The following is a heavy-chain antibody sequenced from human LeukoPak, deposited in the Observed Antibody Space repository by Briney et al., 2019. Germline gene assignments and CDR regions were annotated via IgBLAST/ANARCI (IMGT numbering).Heavy chain of an antibody. CDR3: ARDQKPPRPTGYYYMDV. V-gene: IGHV3-48*01. CDR1: RFMFSNYS. D-gene: IGHD3-9*01. Sequence: PGGSLRLSCAASRFMFSNYSMNWVRQAPGKGLEWVSYISTSSSTIFYADSVRGRFTVSRDNAKNSLHLQMNSLRAEDTAVYYCARDQKPPRPTGYYYMDVWGKGTTVTVSS. CDR2: ISTSSSTI. J-gene: IGHJ6*03.